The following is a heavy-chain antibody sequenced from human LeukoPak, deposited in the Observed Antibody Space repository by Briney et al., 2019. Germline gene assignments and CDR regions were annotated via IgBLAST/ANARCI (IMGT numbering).Heavy chain of an antibody. Sequence: GESLKISCKGSGYTFSNYWVAWVRQMPGKGLEWMGMMHPGNSDTRYSPSFQGQVTISADKSITTAYLEWSSLKAPDTATYYCARTPASSDYRGYQYWYFDLWGRGTLVTVSS. CDR1: GYTFSNYW. CDR2: MHPGNSDT. D-gene: IGHD3-22*01. V-gene: IGHV5-51*01. CDR3: ARTPASSDYRGYQYWYFDL. J-gene: IGHJ2*01.